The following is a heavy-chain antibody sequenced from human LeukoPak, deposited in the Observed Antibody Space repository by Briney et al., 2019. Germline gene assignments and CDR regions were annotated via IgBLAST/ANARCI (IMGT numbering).Heavy chain of an antibody. CDR1: GFTFNGYG. CDR2: ITSDGRNQ. Sequence: GGSLRLSCAASGFTFNGYGMHWVRQAPGKGLECVALITSDGRNQYYGDSVKGRFSISRDDSKNTVYLQMDSLRAEDSAVYYCARDWARGNSYYVDYWGQRTLVTVSS. CDR3: ARDWARGNSYYVDY. D-gene: IGHD4-23*01. V-gene: IGHV3-30*03. J-gene: IGHJ4*02.